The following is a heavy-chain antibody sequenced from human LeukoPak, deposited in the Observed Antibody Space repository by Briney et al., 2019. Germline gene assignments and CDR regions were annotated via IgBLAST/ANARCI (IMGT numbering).Heavy chain of an antibody. J-gene: IGHJ4*02. D-gene: IGHD5-12*01. Sequence: SETLSLTCAVYGGSFSGYYWSWIRQPPGKGLEWIGSIYYSGSTYYNPSLKSRVTISVDTSKNQFSLKLSSVTAADTAVYYCARHDEIVAADYWGQGTLVTVSS. CDR2: IYYSGST. V-gene: IGHV4-34*01. CDR3: ARHDEIVAADY. CDR1: GGSFSGYY.